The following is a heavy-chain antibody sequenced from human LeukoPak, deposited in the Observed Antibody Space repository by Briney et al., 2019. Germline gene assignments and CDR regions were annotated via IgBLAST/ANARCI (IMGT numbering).Heavy chain of an antibody. CDR1: GFTFSSYA. D-gene: IGHD5-24*01. CDR2: ISYDGSNK. V-gene: IGHV3-30*04. J-gene: IGHJ4*02. Sequence: PGRSLRLSCAASGFTFSSYAMHWVRQAPGKGLEWVAVISYDGSNKYYADSVKGRFTISRDNAKNSLYLQMNSLRAEDTAVYYCARDKWLQTFNDYWGQGTLVTVSS. CDR3: ARDKWLQTFNDY.